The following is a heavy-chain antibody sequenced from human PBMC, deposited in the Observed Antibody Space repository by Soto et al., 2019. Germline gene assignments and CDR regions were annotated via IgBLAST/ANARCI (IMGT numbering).Heavy chain of an antibody. Sequence: QVQLQESGPGLVKPSETLSLTCPASGGSISSYYWSWIRQPPGKGLEWIGYIYYSGSTNYIPSLRGRVTISVDKSKNRFSLKLSCVTAGDTAVYYCARRYGGNFDYWGQGTLVNVSS. D-gene: IGHD1-26*01. J-gene: IGHJ4*02. CDR1: GGSISSYY. CDR2: IYYSGST. V-gene: IGHV4-59*12. CDR3: ARRYGGNFDY.